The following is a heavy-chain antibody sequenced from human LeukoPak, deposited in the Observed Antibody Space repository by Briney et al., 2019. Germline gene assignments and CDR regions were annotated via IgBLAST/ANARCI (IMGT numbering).Heavy chain of an antibody. V-gene: IGHV4-39*01. Sequence: SETLSLTCTVSGGSISSYYWSWIRQPPGKGLEWIGSIYYSGSTYYNPSLKSRVTISVDTSKNQFSLKLSSVTAADTAVYYCASLRLRYFVSYWGQGTLVTVSS. CDR1: GGSISSYY. CDR3: ASLRLRYFVSY. CDR2: IYYSGST. J-gene: IGHJ4*02. D-gene: IGHD3-9*01.